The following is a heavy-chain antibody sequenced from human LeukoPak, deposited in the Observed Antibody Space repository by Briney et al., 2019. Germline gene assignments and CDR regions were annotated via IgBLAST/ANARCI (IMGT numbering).Heavy chain of an antibody. CDR1: GYTFTIYY. J-gene: IGHJ4*02. D-gene: IGHD6-19*01. CDR2: INPRGGST. CDR3: ARVTSSGCFDY. Sequence: VASVKVSCKASGYTFTIYYIHWVRQAPGQGLEWMGIINPRGGSTSYAQKFQGRVTMTRDTSTSTVYMELSSLRSEDTAVYYCARVTSSGCFDYWGQGTLVTVSS. V-gene: IGHV1-46*01.